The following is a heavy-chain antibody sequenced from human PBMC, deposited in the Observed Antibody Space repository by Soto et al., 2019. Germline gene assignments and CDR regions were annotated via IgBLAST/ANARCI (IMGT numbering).Heavy chain of an antibody. J-gene: IGHJ5*02. V-gene: IGHV3-23*01. CDR3: AKWGIYSNGWFGGNWCDP. CDR1: GFTFSSYA. Sequence: GGSLRLSCAASGFTFSSYAMSWVRQAPGKGLEWVSAISCSGASTYYADSVKGRFTISRDNSKNTLYLQMNSLTAEDTAVYYCAKWGIYSNGWFGGNWCDPWGQGTLVNVSS. CDR2: ISCSGAST. D-gene: IGHD6-19*01.